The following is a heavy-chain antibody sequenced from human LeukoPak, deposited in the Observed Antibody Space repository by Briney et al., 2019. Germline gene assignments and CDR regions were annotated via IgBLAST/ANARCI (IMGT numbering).Heavy chain of an antibody. CDR1: GFFFTSHA. CDR2: ISISGDDT. J-gene: IGHJ5*02. V-gene: IGHV3-23*01. Sequence: TGGSLRLSCAASGFFFTSHAMNWVRQAPGKGLEWVASISISGDDTYYGDSVKGRFTISRDNANNSLYLHMKSLRVDDTGVYYCVKGGMRKTTYNWFDPWGQGNLVTVSS. D-gene: IGHD1-1*01. CDR3: VKGGMRKTTYNWFDP.